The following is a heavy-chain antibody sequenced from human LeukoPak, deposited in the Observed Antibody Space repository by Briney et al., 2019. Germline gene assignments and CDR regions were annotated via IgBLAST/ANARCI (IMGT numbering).Heavy chain of an antibody. V-gene: IGHV1-18*01. Sequence: ASVKVACKASGYTFITYGINWMRQAPGQGLEWMAWISPYNGRTDYAPKFQDRVTSTTNTSTGTVFMELRDLTSADTAQYYCARGGGGSPWSDYWGQGTLVTVSS. D-gene: IGHD1-26*01. CDR2: ISPYNGRT. J-gene: IGHJ4*02. CDR3: ARGGGGSPWSDY. CDR1: GYTFITYG.